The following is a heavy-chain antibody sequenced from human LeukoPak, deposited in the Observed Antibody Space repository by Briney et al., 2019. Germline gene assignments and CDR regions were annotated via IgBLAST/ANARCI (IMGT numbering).Heavy chain of an antibody. CDR2: IYHSGST. CDR3: ALTISVAGSNWFDP. Sequence: SETLSLTCTVSGGSISSYHWSWIRQPPGKGLEWIGYIYHSGSTNYNPSLKSRVTISVDTSKKQFSLKLSSVTAADTAVYYCALTISVAGSNWFDPWGQGTLVTVSS. CDR1: GGSISSYH. V-gene: IGHV4-59*01. D-gene: IGHD6-19*01. J-gene: IGHJ5*02.